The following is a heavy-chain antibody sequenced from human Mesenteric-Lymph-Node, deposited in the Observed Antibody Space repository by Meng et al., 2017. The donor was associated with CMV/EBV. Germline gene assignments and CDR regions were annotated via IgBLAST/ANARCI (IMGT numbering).Heavy chain of an antibody. D-gene: IGHD6-13*01. CDR2: ISAYNGDT. V-gene: IGHV1-18*01. CDR1: GYSFSKSG. J-gene: IGHJ4*02. CDR3: ARDREYTSSWYDC. Sequence: ASVKVSCKASGYSFSKSGISWVRQAPGQGLEWMGWISAYNGDTEYAQSLQGRATMTTDTSTSTAYMELRSLRSDDTAVYYCARDREYTSSWYDCWGQGTLVTVSS.